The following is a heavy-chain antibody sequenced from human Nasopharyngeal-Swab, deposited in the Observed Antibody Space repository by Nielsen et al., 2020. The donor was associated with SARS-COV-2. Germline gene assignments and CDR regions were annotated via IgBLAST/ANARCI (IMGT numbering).Heavy chain of an antibody. CDR3: ARAPLRFWFDP. J-gene: IGHJ5*02. CDR2: IYYSGST. V-gene: IGHV4-59*01. D-gene: IGHD3-16*01. CDR1: GDSISSYY. Sequence: SETLSLTCTVSGDSISSYYWSWIRQPPGKGLEWIGYIYYSGSTNYNPSLKSRVTISVDTSKNQFSLKLSSVTAADTAVYYCARAPLRFWFDPWGQGTLVTVSS.